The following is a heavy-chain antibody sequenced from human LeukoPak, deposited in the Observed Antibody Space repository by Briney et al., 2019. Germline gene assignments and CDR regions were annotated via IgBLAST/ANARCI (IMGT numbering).Heavy chain of an antibody. CDR2: IYYSGST. Sequence: SQTLSLTCTVSGGSISSGDYYWSWIRQPPGKGLEWIGYIYYSGSTYYNPSLKSRVTISVDTSKNQFSLKLSSVTAADTAVYYCASSFYSNDLPSYDYWGQGTLVTVSS. CDR3: ASSFYSNDLPSYDY. V-gene: IGHV4-30-4*01. CDR1: GGSISSGDYY. D-gene: IGHD4-4*01. J-gene: IGHJ4*02.